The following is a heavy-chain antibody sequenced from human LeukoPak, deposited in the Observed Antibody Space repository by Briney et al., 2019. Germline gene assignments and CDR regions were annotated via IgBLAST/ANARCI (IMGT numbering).Heavy chain of an antibody. J-gene: IGHJ4*02. V-gene: IGHV3-23*01. CDR2: LNGGRT. D-gene: IGHD2-21*01. CDR1: GFTFSNYA. Sequence: GGSLRLSCVASGFTFSNYAMSWVRQAPGRGLEWIAALNGGRTFFQDSVRGRCTISRDNSKSTLYLQLNSLTGDDTAVYYCAKEVPTYGYFDYWGRGTLVTVSS. CDR3: AKEVPTYGYFDY.